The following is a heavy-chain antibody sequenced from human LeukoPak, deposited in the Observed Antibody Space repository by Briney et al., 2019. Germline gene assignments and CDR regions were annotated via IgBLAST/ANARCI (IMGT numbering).Heavy chain of an antibody. CDR2: IWYDGSNK. V-gene: IGHV3-33*01. CDR3: ARNHYDILTGLLTHGFDP. Sequence: PGRSLRLSCAASGFTFSSYGMHWVRQAPGKGLEWVAVIWYDGSNKYYADSVKGRFTISRDNAKNTLYLQMNSLRAEDTAVYYCARNHYDILTGLLTHGFDPWGQGTLVTVSS. J-gene: IGHJ5*02. D-gene: IGHD3-9*01. CDR1: GFTFSSYG.